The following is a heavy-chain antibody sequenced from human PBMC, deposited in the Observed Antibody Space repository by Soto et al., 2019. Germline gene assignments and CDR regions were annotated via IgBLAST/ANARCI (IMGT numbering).Heavy chain of an antibody. Sequence: SETLSLTCTVSGGSISSYYWSWIRQPPGKGLEWIGYIYYSGSTNYNPSLKSRVTISVDTSKNQFSLKLSSVTAADTAVYYCARGRYPDYYYYYYMDVWGKGTTVTVSS. J-gene: IGHJ6*03. CDR3: ARGRYPDYYYYYYMDV. D-gene: IGHD3-16*02. V-gene: IGHV4-59*08. CDR2: IYYSGST. CDR1: GGSISSYY.